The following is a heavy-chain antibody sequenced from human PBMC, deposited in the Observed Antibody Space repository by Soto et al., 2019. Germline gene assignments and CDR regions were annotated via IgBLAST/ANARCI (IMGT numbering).Heavy chain of an antibody. Sequence: QVQLVQSGAEVKKPGASVKVSCKASGYTFTSYAMHWVRQAPGQRLEWMGWINAGNGNTEYSQKFQGRVTITRDTSASTAYMELSSLRSEDTAVYYCARDPTPYSSGYDAFDIWGQGTMVTVSS. J-gene: IGHJ3*02. V-gene: IGHV1-3*01. CDR1: GYTFTSYA. D-gene: IGHD6-19*01. CDR2: INAGNGNT. CDR3: ARDPTPYSSGYDAFDI.